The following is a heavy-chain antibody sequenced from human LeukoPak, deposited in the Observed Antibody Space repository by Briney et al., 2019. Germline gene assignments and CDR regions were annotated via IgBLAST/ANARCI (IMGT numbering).Heavy chain of an antibody. J-gene: IGHJ6*04. CDR1: ACTFSSYA. D-gene: IGHD5-18*01. CDR3: AGSGYSSSRGVRGNSYGMDV. V-gene: IGHV1-69*04. Sequence: SVKVSCKASACTFSSYAISWVRQAPGQGLEWMGMIIPIFGIANYAQKFQGRVTITADKSTSTAYMELSSLRSEDTAVYYCAGSGYSSSRGVRGNSYGMDVWGKGTTVTVSS. CDR2: IIPIFGIA.